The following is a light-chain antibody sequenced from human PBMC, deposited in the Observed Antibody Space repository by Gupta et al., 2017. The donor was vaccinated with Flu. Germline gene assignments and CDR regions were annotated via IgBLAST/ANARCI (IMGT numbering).Light chain of an antibody. J-gene: IGLJ1*01. CDR2: EVI. CDR1: SSDVGDYNY. Sequence: QSALTQPASVSGSPGQSITISCTGSSSDVGDYNYVSWYQQHPGRAPKLMIYEVINRPSGISSRFSGSKSGNTASLTXSXLQAEDXADYYCSSYSTISPFVFGTGTKVTVL. CDR3: SSYSTISPFV. V-gene: IGLV2-14*01.